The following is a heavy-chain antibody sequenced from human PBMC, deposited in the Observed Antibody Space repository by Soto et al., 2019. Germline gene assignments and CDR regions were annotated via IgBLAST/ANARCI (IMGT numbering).Heavy chain of an antibody. V-gene: IGHV1-18*01. CDR2: ISPYNGNT. J-gene: IGHJ6*02. Sequence: VSVKVCCKASGYNLTSYGISGVRQAPGQGLEWMGWISPYNGNTNYAQKFQGRVTVTTDTSTSTAYMDPRSLRSDDTAVYYCAREWEYSGFDDDYYHYGLDVWGQGTTVTVS. D-gene: IGHD5-12*01. CDR3: AREWEYSGFDDDYYHYGLDV. CDR1: GYNLTSYG.